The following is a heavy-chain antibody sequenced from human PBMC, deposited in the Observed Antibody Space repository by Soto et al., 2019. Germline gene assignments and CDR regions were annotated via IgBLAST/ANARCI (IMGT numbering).Heavy chain of an antibody. V-gene: IGHV4-34*01. CDR2: INHSGST. J-gene: IGHJ3*02. CDR1: GGSFSGYY. CDR3: ARDSGYCSGGSCYLTSPWAFDI. D-gene: IGHD2-15*01. Sequence: SETLSLTCAVYGGSFSGYYWSWIRQPPGKGLEWIGEINHSGSTNYNPSLKSRVTISVDTSKNQFSLKLSSVTAADTAVYYCARDSGYCSGGSCYLTSPWAFDIWGQGTMVTVSS.